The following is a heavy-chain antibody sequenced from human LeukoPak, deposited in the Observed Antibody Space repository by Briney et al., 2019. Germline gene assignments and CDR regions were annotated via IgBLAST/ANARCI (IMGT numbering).Heavy chain of an antibody. D-gene: IGHD1-1*01. Sequence: ASVTVSCKASGFTFSGYYIQWVRQAPGQGLEWMGIINPSDGSTKYAQKLQGRVTMAGDTSTSTVYMELSSLRSEDTAVYYCARDGLQTRYNWNDEGRKNWFDPWGQGTLVTVSS. CDR2: INPSDGST. V-gene: IGHV1-46*01. CDR1: GFTFSGYY. J-gene: IGHJ5*02. CDR3: ARDGLQTRYNWNDEGRKNWFDP.